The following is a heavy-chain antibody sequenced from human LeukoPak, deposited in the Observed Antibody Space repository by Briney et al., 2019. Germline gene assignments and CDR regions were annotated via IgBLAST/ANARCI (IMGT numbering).Heavy chain of an antibody. CDR2: IIPIFGTA. D-gene: IGHD3-22*01. J-gene: IGHJ4*02. CDR3: ARSSPPTMIVEGGY. Sequence: SVKVSCKASGGTFSSYAISWVRQAPGQGLEWMGGIIPIFGTANYAQKFQGRVTITADKSTSTAYMELSSLRSEDTAVYYCARSSPPTMIVEGGYWGQGTLVTVSS. CDR1: GGTFSSYA. V-gene: IGHV1-69*06.